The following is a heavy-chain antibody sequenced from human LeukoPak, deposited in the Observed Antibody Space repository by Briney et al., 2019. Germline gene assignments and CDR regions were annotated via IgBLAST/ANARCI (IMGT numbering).Heavy chain of an antibody. CDR3: TTGIT. CDR2: TRSKANNYAT. CDR1: GFTFSGST. J-gene: IGHJ4*02. V-gene: IGHV3-73*01. D-gene: IGHD3-16*01. Sequence: GSLRLSCAASGFTFSGSTMHWVRQTSGKGLEWVGRTRSKANNYATAYATSVKGRFTLSRDDSKNTAYLQMNSLRTEDTAVYYCTTGITWGQGTLVTVSS.